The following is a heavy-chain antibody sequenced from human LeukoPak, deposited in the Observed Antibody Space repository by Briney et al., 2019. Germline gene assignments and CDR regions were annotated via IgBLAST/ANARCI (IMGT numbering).Heavy chain of an antibody. CDR2: IIPIFGTA. J-gene: IGHJ4*02. V-gene: IGHV1-69*01. CDR3: AREAAAGRRTFDY. Sequence: AVKVSCKASVGTFSSYAISGVRQAPGQGLEWMGGIIPIFGTANYAQKFQGRVSLTADESTSTAYMELSSLRSEDTAVYYCAREAAAGRRTFDYWGQGTLVTVSS. CDR1: VGTFSSYA. D-gene: IGHD6-13*01.